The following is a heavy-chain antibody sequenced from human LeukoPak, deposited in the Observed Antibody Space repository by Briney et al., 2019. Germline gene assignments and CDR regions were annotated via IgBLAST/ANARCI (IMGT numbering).Heavy chain of an antibody. CDR1: GFIFSIYN. D-gene: IGHD6-19*01. J-gene: IGHJ4*02. CDR2: ISYDGSNK. CDR3: ARASGLNY. V-gene: IGHV3-30-3*01. Sequence: GGSLRLSCAASGFIFSIYNMNWVRQAPGKGLEWVAVISYDGSNKYYADSVKGRSTISRDNSKNTLYLQMNSLRAEDTAVYYCARASGLNYWGQGTLVAVSS.